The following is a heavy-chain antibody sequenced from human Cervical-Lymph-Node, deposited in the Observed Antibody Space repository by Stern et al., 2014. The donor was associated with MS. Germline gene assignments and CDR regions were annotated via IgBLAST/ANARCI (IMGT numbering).Heavy chain of an antibody. CDR3: AKADRITVNYHYYGMDV. CDR2: ISYDGENK. CDR1: GFSFSSYG. J-gene: IGHJ6*02. D-gene: IGHD6-19*01. V-gene: IGHV3-30*18. Sequence: VQLVESGGSVVQPGRSLRLSCAASGFSFSSYGVYWVRQAPGKGLEWGEAISYDGENKHYAASVKGRFTSPRDNSRNTLYLQMNTLIPEDTAVYYCAKADRITVNYHYYGMDVWGQGTTVTVSS.